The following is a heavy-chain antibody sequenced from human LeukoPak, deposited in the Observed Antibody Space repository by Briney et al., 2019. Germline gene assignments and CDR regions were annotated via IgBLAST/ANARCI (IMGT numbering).Heavy chain of an antibody. J-gene: IGHJ4*02. V-gene: IGHV3-23*01. CDR2: ISGSGDYT. D-gene: IGHD6-13*01. Sequence: PGGSLSLSCAASGFTFSSYAMTWVRQAPGKGLEWVSSISGSGDYTNYAGSVKGRFTISRDNSKNTLYLQMNSLRAEDTAVYYCAPSPRGGIAAAGGRFDYWGQGTLVTVSS. CDR3: APSPRGGIAAAGGRFDY. CDR1: GFTFSSYA.